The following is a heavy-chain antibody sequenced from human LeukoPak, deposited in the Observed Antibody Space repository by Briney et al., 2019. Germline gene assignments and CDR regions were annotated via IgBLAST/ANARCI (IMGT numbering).Heavy chain of an antibody. J-gene: IGHJ5*02. D-gene: IGHD4-17*01. CDR1: GFTFDDYG. CDR3: ARDQGDCGTMVTTCALDWFDP. Sequence: PGGSLRLSCAASGFTFDDYGMSWVRQAPGKGLEWVSGINWNGGSTGYADSVKGRFTISRDNAKNSLYLQMNSLRAEDTALYYCARDQGDCGTMVTTCALDWFDPWGQGTLVTVSS. V-gene: IGHV3-20*04. CDR2: INWNGGST.